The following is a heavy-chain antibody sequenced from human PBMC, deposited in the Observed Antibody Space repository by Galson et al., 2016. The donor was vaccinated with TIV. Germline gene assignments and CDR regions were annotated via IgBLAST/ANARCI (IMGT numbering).Heavy chain of an antibody. J-gene: IGHJ5*02. D-gene: IGHD2-21*02. CDR3: ALRRSSDIYRLAIWFDP. CDR2: IYWDDDK. Sequence: PALVKPTQTLTLTCTFSGFSLSDTGVAVGWIRQAPGKALEWLALIYWDDDKRYSAPLKSRLSISKDTSRNQVVLTMTNMAPVDTATYYCALRRSSDIYRLAIWFDPWGHGTLVTVSS. V-gene: IGHV2-5*02. CDR1: GFSLSDTGVA.